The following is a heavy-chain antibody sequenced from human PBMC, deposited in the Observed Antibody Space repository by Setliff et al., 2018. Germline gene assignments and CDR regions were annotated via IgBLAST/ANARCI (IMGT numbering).Heavy chain of an antibody. J-gene: IGHJ6*02. D-gene: IGHD3-10*01. CDR3: ARAGLLWFGDQTYYYYGMDV. Sequence: SVKVSCKASGGTFSSYAISWVRQAPGQGLEWMGGIIPILGIANYAQKFQGRVTITADESTSTAYMELSSLRSEDTAVYYCARAGLLWFGDQTYYYYGMDVWGQGTTVTVSS. CDR1: GGTFSSYA. CDR2: IIPILGIA. V-gene: IGHV1-69*10.